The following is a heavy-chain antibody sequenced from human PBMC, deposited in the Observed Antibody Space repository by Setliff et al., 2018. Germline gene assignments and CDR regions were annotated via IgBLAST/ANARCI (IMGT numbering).Heavy chain of an antibody. CDR2: IYYSGST. J-gene: IGHJ6*02. D-gene: IGHD5-18*01. CDR1: GGSISSGDYY. Sequence: SETLSLTCTVSGGSISSGDYYWSWIRQPPGKGLEWIGYIYYSGSTYYNPSLKSRVTISVDTSKNQFSLKLSSVTAADTAVYYCARAPGYSYGYYYYGMDVWGQGTTVTVSS. CDR3: ARAPGYSYGYYYYGMDV. V-gene: IGHV4-30-4*08.